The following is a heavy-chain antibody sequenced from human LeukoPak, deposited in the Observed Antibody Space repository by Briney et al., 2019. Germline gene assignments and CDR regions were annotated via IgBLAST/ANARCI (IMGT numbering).Heavy chain of an antibody. D-gene: IGHD3-3*01. V-gene: IGHV3-11*04. CDR1: GFTFSDYY. J-gene: IGHJ5*02. CDR3: AKDWSGNYNWSDP. Sequence: GGSLRLSCAASGFTFSDYYMSWIRQAPGKGLEWVSYISSSGSTIYYADSVKGRFTISRDNSKNTLYVQMNSLRAEDTAIYYCAKDWSGNYNWSDPWGQGTLVTVSS. CDR2: ISSSGSTI.